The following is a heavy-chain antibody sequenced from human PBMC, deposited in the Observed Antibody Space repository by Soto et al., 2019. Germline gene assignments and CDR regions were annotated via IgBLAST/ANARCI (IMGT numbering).Heavy chain of an antibody. Sequence: QLQLQESGPGLVKPSETLSLTCTVSGGSISSSSYYWGWIRQPPGKGLEWIGSIYYSGSTYYNPSLKSRVTISVDTSKNQFSLKLSSVTAADTAVYYCARSPRYFSDYCGGDCYSFDAFDIWGQGTMVTVSS. V-gene: IGHV4-39*01. CDR1: GGSISSSSYY. CDR2: IYYSGST. D-gene: IGHD2-21*02. J-gene: IGHJ3*02. CDR3: ARSPRYFSDYCGGDCYSFDAFDI.